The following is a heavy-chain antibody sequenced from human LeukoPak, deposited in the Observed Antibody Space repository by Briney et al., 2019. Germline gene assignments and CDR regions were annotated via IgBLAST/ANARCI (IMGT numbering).Heavy chain of an antibody. CDR2: IRSKANSYAT. CDR3: TRLRSRSSYNWFDP. Sequence: GGSLRLSCAASGFTFSESAMHWVRQASGKGLEWVGRIRSKANSYATAYAASVKGRFTISRDDSKNTAYLQMNSLKTEDTAVYYCTRLRSRSSYNWFDPWGQGTLVTVSS. CDR1: GFTFSESA. D-gene: IGHD3-3*01. J-gene: IGHJ5*02. V-gene: IGHV3-73*01.